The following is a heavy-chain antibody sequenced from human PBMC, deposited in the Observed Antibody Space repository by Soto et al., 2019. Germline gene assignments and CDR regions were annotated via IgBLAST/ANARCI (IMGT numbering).Heavy chain of an antibody. Sequence: PGGSLRLSCAASGFPFTNYWMNWVRQTPGKRLMWVSRISPDGSDVGYADSVEGRFTVSRDNAKNTLYLQLNSLRAEDTAVYYCARYSSGWLFDYWGQGTLVTVSS. D-gene: IGHD6-19*01. CDR3: ARYSSGWLFDY. CDR2: ISPDGSDV. J-gene: IGHJ4*02. V-gene: IGHV3-74*01. CDR1: GFPFTNYW.